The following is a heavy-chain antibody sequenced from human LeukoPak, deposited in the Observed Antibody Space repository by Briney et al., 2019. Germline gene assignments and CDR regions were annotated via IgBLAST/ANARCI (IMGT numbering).Heavy chain of an antibody. CDR2: SSAYDGNT. CDR1: GYTFTSHG. J-gene: IGHJ3*02. V-gene: IGHV1-18*01. D-gene: IGHD7-27*01. CDR3: ARVARTGLGNDAFDI. Sequence: GASVKVSCKGSGYTFTSHGISWVRQAPGQGGEWMGWSSAYDGNTRYAQRVQGRVTMTTDTSTSTAYMELRSLRSDDTAVYYCARVARTGLGNDAFDIWGQGTMVTVSS.